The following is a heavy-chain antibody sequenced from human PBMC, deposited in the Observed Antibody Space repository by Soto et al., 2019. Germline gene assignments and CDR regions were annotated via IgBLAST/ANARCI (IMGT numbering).Heavy chain of an antibody. D-gene: IGHD2-15*01. V-gene: IGHV1-69*12. CDR3: ARVCSGGSCYGRDYYYYGMDV. CDR1: GGTFSSYA. CDR2: INPIFGTA. Sequence: QVQLVQSGAEVKKPGSSVKVSCKASGGTFSSYAISWVRQAPGQGLEWMGGINPIFGTADYAQKFQGRVTITADESTSTAYMELSSLRSEDTAVYYCARVCSGGSCYGRDYYYYGMDVWGQGTTVTVSS. J-gene: IGHJ6*02.